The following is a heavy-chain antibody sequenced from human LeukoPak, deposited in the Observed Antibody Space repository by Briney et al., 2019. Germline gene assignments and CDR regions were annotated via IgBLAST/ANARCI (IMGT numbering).Heavy chain of an antibody. D-gene: IGHD6-13*01. CDR3: ATLRYSSSWFNY. Sequence: SETLSLTYAVYGGSFSGYFWSWIRQPPGKGLEWIGEINHSGSTNYNPSLKSRVTISLDTSKNQFSLRLSSVTAADTAVYYCATLRYSSSWFNYWGQGTLVTVSS. V-gene: IGHV4-34*01. CDR1: GGSFSGYF. CDR2: INHSGST. J-gene: IGHJ4*02.